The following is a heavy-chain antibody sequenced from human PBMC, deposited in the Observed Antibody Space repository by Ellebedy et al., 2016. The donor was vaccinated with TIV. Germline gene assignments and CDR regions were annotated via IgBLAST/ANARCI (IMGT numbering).Heavy chain of an antibody. Sequence: GGSLRLSCAASGFTFSSYAMHWVRQAPGKGLEWVAVISYDGSNKYYADSVKGRFTISRDNSKNTLYLQMNSLRAEDTAVYYCATRSKVAGPKPYYYYGMDAWGQGTTVTVSS. J-gene: IGHJ6*02. CDR2: ISYDGSNK. V-gene: IGHV3-30-3*01. CDR1: GFTFSSYA. D-gene: IGHD6-19*01. CDR3: ATRSKVAGPKPYYYYGMDA.